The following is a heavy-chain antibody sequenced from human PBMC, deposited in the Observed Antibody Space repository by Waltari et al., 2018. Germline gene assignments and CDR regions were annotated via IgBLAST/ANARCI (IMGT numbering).Heavy chain of an antibody. Sequence: HVQLVQSGAEVKKPGSSVRVSCKASGGTFSSYAISWVRQAPGQGLEWMGGMIPIVGAASYAQKFQGKGRFTADESTSTAYLELRSMRSEDTAVYYCARGHSSNWYFDYWVQGTLVTVSS. CDR1: GGTFSSYA. V-gene: IGHV1-69*13. CDR2: MIPIVGAA. CDR3: ARGHSSNWYFDY. D-gene: IGHD6-13*01. J-gene: IGHJ4*02.